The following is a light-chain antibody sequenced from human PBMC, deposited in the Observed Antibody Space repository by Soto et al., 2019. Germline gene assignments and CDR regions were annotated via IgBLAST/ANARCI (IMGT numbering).Light chain of an antibody. CDR1: QSVGTY. CDR3: QQYNDWPRT. J-gene: IGKJ1*01. CDR2: GPS. Sequence: EIVMTQSPATLSVSPGQTATLSCTASQSVGTYLAWYQQQPGQAPRLLIYGPSTRAAGTSPRFSGGGSVTEFTPTISRLQSEDFAVYYWQQYNDWPRTFGQGTKVGIK. V-gene: IGKV3-15*01.